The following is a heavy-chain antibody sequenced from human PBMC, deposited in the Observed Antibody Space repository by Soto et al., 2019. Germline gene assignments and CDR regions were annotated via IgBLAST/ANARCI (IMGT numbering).Heavy chain of an antibody. Sequence: SETLSLTCTVSGGSISSSSYYWGWIRQPPGKGLEWIGSIYYSGSTYYNPSLKSRVTISVDTSKNQFSLKLSSVTAADTAVYYCARRIVVVPAAISDYGMDVWGQGTTVTVSS. D-gene: IGHD2-2*01. CDR1: GGSISSSSYY. J-gene: IGHJ6*02. CDR2: IYYSGST. V-gene: IGHV4-39*01. CDR3: ARRIVVVPAAISDYGMDV.